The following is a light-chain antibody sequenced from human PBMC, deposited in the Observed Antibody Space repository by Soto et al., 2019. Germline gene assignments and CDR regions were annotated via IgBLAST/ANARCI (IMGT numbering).Light chain of an antibody. Sequence: QSVLTQPASVSGSPGQSITISCTGTNSDVGGYNYVSWYQHHPGKAPKLMIYDVSNRPSGVSNRFSGSKSGNTASLTISGLQAEDEADYYCSSYTTRSPLFGGGTKVTVL. CDR3: SSYTTRSPL. CDR1: NSDVGGYNY. V-gene: IGLV2-14*03. CDR2: DVS. J-gene: IGLJ2*01.